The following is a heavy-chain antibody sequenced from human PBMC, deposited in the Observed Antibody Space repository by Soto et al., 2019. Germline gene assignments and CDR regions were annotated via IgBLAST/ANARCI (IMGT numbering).Heavy chain of an antibody. CDR1: GVTFISYS. D-gene: IGHD5-12*01. Sequence: LRLSCAASGVTFISYSMSWVRQAPGKGLEWVSAISGSGGSTYYADSVKGRFTISRDNSKNTLYLQMNSLRAEDTAVYYCAKMVARYYFAYWGQGTLVTVSS. CDR2: ISGSGGST. V-gene: IGHV3-23*01. CDR3: AKMVARYYFAY. J-gene: IGHJ4*02.